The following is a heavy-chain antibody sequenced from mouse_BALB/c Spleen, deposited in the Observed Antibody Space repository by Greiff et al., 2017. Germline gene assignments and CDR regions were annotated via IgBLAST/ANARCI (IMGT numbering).Heavy chain of an antibody. CDR3: ARSGDDSSGYSYAMDY. D-gene: IGHD3-2*01. Sequence: VQLKESGPSLVKPSQTLSLTCSVTGDSITSGYWNWIRKFPGNKLEYMGYISYSGSTYYNPSLKSRISITRDTSKNQYYLQLNSVTTEDTATYYCARSGDDSSGYSYAMDYWGQGTSVTVSS. CDR2: ISYSGST. J-gene: IGHJ4*01. CDR1: GDSITSGY. V-gene: IGHV3-8*02.